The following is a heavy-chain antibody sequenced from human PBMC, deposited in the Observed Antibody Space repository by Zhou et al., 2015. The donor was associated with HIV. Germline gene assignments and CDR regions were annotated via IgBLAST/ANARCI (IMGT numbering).Heavy chain of an antibody. J-gene: IGHJ1*01. D-gene: IGHD6-13*01. CDR3: ARDGDGIAAAGTHGEYFQH. CDR1: GGTFSSYA. Sequence: QVQLVQSGAEVKKPGSSVKVSCKASGGTFSSYAISWVRQAPGQGLEWMGGIIPIFGTANYAQKFQGRVTITADESTSTAYMELSSLRSEDTAVYYCARDGDGIAAAGTHGEYFQHWGQGTLVTVS. CDR2: IIPIFGTA. V-gene: IGHV1-69*01.